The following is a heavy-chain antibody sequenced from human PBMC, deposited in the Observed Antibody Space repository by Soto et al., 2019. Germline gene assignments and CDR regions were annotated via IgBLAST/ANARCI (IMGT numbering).Heavy chain of an antibody. CDR3: VRSYGSGSRPFDY. Sequence: SETLSLTCAVSGGSISSGGYSWSWIRQPPGKGLEWIGYIYHSGSTYYNPSLKSRVTISVDRSKNQFSLKLSSVTAADTATYYCVRSYGSGSRPFDYWGQGTLVTVSS. V-gene: IGHV4-30-2*01. J-gene: IGHJ4*02. D-gene: IGHD3-10*01. CDR2: IYHSGST. CDR1: GGSISSGGYS.